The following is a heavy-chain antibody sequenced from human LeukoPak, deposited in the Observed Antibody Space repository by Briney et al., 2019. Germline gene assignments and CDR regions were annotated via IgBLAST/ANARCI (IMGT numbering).Heavy chain of an antibody. J-gene: IGHJ4*02. CDR3: VKGGSSSWSGMDY. D-gene: IGHD6-13*01. CDR1: EFTFSSFA. V-gene: IGHV3-64*05. CDR2: ISSNGGST. Sequence: GGSLRLSCSASEFTFSSFAMQWVRQAPGKGVEYVSAISSNGGSTYYADSVKGRFTISRENCKNTVYVQMSSVRAEDAAVYYCVKGGSSSWSGMDYWGQGTLVTVSS.